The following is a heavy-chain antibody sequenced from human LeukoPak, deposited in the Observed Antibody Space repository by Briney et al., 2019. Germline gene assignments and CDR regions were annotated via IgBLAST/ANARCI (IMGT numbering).Heavy chain of an antibody. CDR3: ARVDAGTGAFDI. V-gene: IGHV3-7*01. D-gene: IGHD6-13*01. J-gene: IGHJ3*02. CDR2: IKQDGSEK. CDR1: GFTFSSHW. Sequence: GGSLRLSCAASGFTFSSHWMSWVRQAPGKGLEWVANIKQDGSEKYYVDSVKGRFTISRDNAKNSLYLQMNSLRAEDTAVYYCARVDAGTGAFDIWGQGTMVTVSS.